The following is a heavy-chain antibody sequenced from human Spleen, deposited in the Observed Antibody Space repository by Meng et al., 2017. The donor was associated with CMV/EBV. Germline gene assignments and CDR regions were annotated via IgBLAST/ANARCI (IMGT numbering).Heavy chain of an antibody. Sequence: GRLVGAGGGVVQPGMSLTLSCAASGFTFSSYAMHWVRQAPGKGLEWVAVISYDGSNKYYADSVKGRFTISRDNSKNTLYLQMNSLRAEDTAVYYCAREGYSYGYYFDYWGQGTLVTVSS. CDR1: GFTFSSYA. CDR3: AREGYSYGYYFDY. V-gene: IGHV3-30-3*01. CDR2: ISYDGSNK. J-gene: IGHJ4*02. D-gene: IGHD5-18*01.